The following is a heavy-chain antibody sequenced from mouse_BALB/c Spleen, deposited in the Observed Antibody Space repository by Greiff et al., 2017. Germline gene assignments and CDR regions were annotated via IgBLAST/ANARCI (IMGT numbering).Heavy chain of an antibody. D-gene: IGHD2-2*01. CDR1: GYTFTNYW. J-gene: IGHJ2*01. V-gene: IGHV1-54*01. Sequence: QVQLQQSGAELVRPGTSVKISCKASGYTFTNYWLGWVKQRPGQGLEWIGVINPGSGGTNYNEKFKGKATLTADKSSSTAYMQLSSLTSDDSAVYFCARGGYDPHYFDYWGQGTTLTVSS. CDR3: ARGGYDPHYFDY. CDR2: INPGSGGT.